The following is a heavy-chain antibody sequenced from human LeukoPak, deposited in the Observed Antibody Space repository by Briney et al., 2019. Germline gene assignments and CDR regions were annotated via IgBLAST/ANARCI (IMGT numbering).Heavy chain of an antibody. CDR2: ISYDGGNK. CDR1: GFTFSSNA. J-gene: IGHJ4*02. Sequence: GGSLRLSCAASGFTFSSNAMSWVRQAPGKGLEWVALISYDGGNKYYADSVKGRFTISRDNSKNTLYLQMNSLRPDDTALYYCAREYTSGHYRTFDYWGQGTLVTVSS. CDR3: AREYTSGHYRTFDY. V-gene: IGHV3-30*03. D-gene: IGHD3-22*01.